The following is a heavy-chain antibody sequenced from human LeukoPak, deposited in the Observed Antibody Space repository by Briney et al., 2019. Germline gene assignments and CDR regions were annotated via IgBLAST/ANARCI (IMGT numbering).Heavy chain of an antibody. J-gene: IGHJ3*02. Sequence: SVKVSCKASGGTFSSYAISWVRQAPGQGLEWMGGIIPIFGTANYAQKFQGRVTITADESTSTAYMELSSLRSEDTAVYYCAREISGYGAFDIWGQGTMVTVSP. CDR2: IIPIFGTA. D-gene: IGHD3-22*01. CDR3: AREISGYGAFDI. CDR1: GGTFSSYA. V-gene: IGHV1-69*13.